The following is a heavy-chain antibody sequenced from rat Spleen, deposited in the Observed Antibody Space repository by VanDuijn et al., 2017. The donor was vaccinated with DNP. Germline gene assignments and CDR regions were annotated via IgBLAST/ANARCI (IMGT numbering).Heavy chain of an antibody. CDR1: GFSLTSYG. J-gene: IGHJ2*01. CDR3: TRDGPRILLFDY. D-gene: IGHD3-8*01. CDR2: ISNGGIT. V-gene: IGHV2S12*01. Sequence: QVQLKDSGPVLVQPSQTLSLTCSVSGFSLTSYGVSWVRQPPGKGLEWIAAISNGGITYYNSALKSRLSISRDTSKSQVFLKVNSLQAADTAIYFCTRDGPRILLFDYWGQGVMVTVSS.